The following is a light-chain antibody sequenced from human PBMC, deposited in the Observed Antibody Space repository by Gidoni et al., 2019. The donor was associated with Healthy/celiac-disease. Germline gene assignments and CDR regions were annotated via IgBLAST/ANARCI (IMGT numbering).Light chain of an antibody. V-gene: IGLV2-14*01. J-gene: IGLJ2*01. CDR3: SSYTSSSTVV. Sequence: QSALTHPASVSASPGQSITISCTGTSRDVGGYNYVSWYQQPPGKAPKLRIYEVSNRPSGVSNRFSGSKSGNTASLTISGLQAEDEADYYCSSYTSSSTVVFGGGTKLTVL. CDR2: EVS. CDR1: SRDVGGYNY.